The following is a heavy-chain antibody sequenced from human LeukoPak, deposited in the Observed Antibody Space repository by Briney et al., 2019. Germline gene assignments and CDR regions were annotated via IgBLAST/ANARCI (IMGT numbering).Heavy chain of an antibody. CDR3: ARILAYYDFWSGYLDY. D-gene: IGHD3-3*01. J-gene: IGHJ4*02. CDR1: GFTFSSYS. CDR2: ISSSSSYI. V-gene: IGHV3-21*01. Sequence: PGGSLRLSCAASGFTFSSYSMNWVRQAPGKGLEWVSSISSSSSYIYYADSVKGRFTISRDNAKNSLYLQMNSLRAEDTAVYYCARILAYYDFWSGYLDYWGQGTLVTVSS.